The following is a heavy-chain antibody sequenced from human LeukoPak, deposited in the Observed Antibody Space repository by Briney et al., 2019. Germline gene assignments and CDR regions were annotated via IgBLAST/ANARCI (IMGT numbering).Heavy chain of an antibody. CDR3: AKDQGWLQLRYFDY. J-gene: IGHJ4*02. Sequence: GSLRLSCAASGFTFSSYWMSWVRQAPGKGLEWVANIKQDGSEKYYVDSVKGRFTISRDNSKNTLYLQMNSLRAEDTAVYYCAKDQGWLQLRYFDYWGQGTLVTVSS. CDR1: GFTFSSYW. V-gene: IGHV3-7*01. D-gene: IGHD5-24*01. CDR2: IKQDGSEK.